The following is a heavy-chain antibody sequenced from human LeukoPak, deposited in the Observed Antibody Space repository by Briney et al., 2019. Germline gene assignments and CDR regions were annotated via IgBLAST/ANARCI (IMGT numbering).Heavy chain of an antibody. CDR2: INGNSGDT. CDR3: ARGAGPIARAFDI. CDR1: GYTFTGYY. Sequence: ASVKVSCKASGYTFTGYYMHRVRQAPGQGLEWMGWINGNSGDTNYAQKFQGRVTMTRDTSISTAYLELSGLRSDDTAVYYCARGAGPIARAFDIWGQGTMVTVSS. V-gene: IGHV1-2*02. J-gene: IGHJ3*02.